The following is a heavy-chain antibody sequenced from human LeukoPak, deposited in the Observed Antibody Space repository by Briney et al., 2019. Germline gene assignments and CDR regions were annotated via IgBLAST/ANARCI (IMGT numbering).Heavy chain of an antibody. CDR3: ARVRITLETGPLDAFDI. CDR1: GYTFTGYY. CDR2: INPNSGGT. V-gene: IGHV1-2*02. Sequence: GASVKVSCKASGYTFTGYYMHWVRQAPGQGLEWMGWINPNSGGTNYAQKFQGRVTMTRDTSISTAYMELSRLRSDDTAVYYCARVRITLETGPLDAFDIWGQGTMVTVSS. J-gene: IGHJ3*02. D-gene: IGHD2-21*02.